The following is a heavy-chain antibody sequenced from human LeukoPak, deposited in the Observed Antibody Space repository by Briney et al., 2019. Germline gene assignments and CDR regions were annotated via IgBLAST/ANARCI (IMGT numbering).Heavy chain of an antibody. V-gene: IGHV4-59*01. CDR1: GGSLSSYY. CDR2: ICYSGSK. CDR3: ARSYDFCSGFDY. J-gene: IGHJ4*02. Sequence: PSETPSLTCSVSGGSLSSYYWSWIRQPPGKGLEWIGYICYSGSKNYNPSLTSRATISVDTSKSQFSLKLSSVTAADTAVYYCARSYDFCSGFDYWGQVTLVTVSS. D-gene: IGHD3-3*01.